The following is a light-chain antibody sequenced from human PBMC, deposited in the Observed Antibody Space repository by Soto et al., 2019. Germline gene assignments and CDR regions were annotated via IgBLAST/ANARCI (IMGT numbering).Light chain of an antibody. V-gene: IGKV3-15*01. CDR3: QQYETSPYT. J-gene: IGKJ2*01. CDR1: QSVSSN. Sequence: EIVMTQSPATLSVSPGERATLSCRASQSVSSNLAWYQQKPGQAPSLLIYGASTRATGTPARFSGSGSGTDFTLTISRLEPEDFAIYYCQQYETSPYTFGQGTKVDIK. CDR2: GAS.